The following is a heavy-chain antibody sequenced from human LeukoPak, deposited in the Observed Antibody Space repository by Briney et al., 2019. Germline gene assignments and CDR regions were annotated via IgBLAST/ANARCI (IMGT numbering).Heavy chain of an antibody. CDR3: TTTYHYDTTGYSSYY. D-gene: IGHD3-22*01. V-gene: IGHV3-15*01. J-gene: IGHJ4*02. Sequence: GGSLRLSCVVSGLTFSNAWMTWVRQAPGKGLEWVGRIKSESVGGAIDYAAPVKGRFTISRDDSRNTVYLQMNSLKTEDTAFYYCTTTYHYDTTGYSSYYWGRGTLVTVSS. CDR2: IKSESVGGAI. CDR1: GLTFSNAW.